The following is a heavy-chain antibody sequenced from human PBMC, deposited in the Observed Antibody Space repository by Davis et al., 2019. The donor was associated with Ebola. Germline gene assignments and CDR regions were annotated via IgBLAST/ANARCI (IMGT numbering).Heavy chain of an antibody. CDR1: GFTFSSYA. V-gene: IGHV3-30*04. D-gene: IGHD3-10*01. CDR2: IAYDGSNK. Sequence: GESLKISCAASGFTFSSYAMHWVRQAPGEGLEWVAVIAYDGSNKYYADSVKGRFTISRGNYMNTLYLQMNSLSSEDTAVYYCARVTGSIHYYYYGMDVWGRGTTVTVSS. J-gene: IGHJ6*02. CDR3: ARVTGSIHYYYYGMDV.